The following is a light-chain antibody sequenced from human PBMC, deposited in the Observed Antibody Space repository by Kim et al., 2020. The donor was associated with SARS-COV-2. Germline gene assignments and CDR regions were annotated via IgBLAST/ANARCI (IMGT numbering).Light chain of an antibody. Sequence: AYGEDGVTINCRASQAISYALAWYQQKPGTAPKVLVYAASKLQTGVPSRFSGSGSGTDYTLTISSLQPEDFATYYCQQYYNAPYSFGQGTKLEI. J-gene: IGKJ2*01. CDR3: QQYYNAPYS. CDR1: QAISYA. CDR2: AAS. V-gene: IGKV1-NL1*01.